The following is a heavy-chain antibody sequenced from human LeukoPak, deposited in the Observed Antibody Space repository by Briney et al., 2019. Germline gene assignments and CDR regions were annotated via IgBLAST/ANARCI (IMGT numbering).Heavy chain of an antibody. CDR3: AIGYSSGWPAFDY. CDR1: GFTFSSYG. V-gene: IGHV3-30*02. D-gene: IGHD6-19*01. J-gene: IGHJ4*02. CDR2: IRYDGSTK. Sequence: GGSLRLSCAASGFTFSSYGMHWVRQAPGKGLEWVAYIRYDGSTKYYADSVKGRFTISRDNSKNTLYLQMNSLRAEDTAVYYCAIGYSSGWPAFDYWGQGTLVTVSS.